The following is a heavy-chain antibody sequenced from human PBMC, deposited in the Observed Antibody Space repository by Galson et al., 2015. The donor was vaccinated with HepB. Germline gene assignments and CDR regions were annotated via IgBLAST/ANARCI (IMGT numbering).Heavy chain of an antibody. Sequence: SVKVSCKASGDTFTSYNMHWVRQAPGQGLEWMGIINPSGGSTSYAQKFQGRVTMTRDTSTSTVYMELSSLRSEDTAVYYCARLIPPSRKVGLESRSYYFDYWGQGTLVTVSS. CDR1: GDTFTSYN. CDR3: ARLIPPSRKVGLESRSYYFDY. J-gene: IGHJ4*02. CDR2: INPSGGST. V-gene: IGHV1-46*01. D-gene: IGHD1-1*01.